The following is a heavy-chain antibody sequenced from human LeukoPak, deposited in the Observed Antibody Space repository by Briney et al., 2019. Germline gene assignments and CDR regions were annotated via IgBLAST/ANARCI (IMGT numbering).Heavy chain of an antibody. D-gene: IGHD6-25*01. J-gene: IGHJ4*02. CDR2: INPKNGGT. CDR3: VVSIQAAAIPAFDS. CDR1: GYNFAHN. Sequence: ASVKVSCKASGYNFAHNIHWVRQAPGQGHEFMGWINPKNGGTKYAQNFQGRVTMTRDTSISTVYMELSSLGSDNTAVYYCVVSIQAAAIPAFDSWGQGTLVTVSS. V-gene: IGHV1-2*02.